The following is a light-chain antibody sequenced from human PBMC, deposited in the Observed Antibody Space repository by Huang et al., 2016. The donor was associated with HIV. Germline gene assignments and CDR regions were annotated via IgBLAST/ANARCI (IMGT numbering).Light chain of an antibody. CDR1: QRIGTN. Sequence: EIVMTQSPATLSLSPGERATLSCRASQRIGTNLAWYQQNPGQAPRLLIYGGSTRASGIPDRFSGSGSGTEFTLTIYILQAEDFAVYYCQQYQVWPPATFGQGTRVEIK. V-gene: IGKV3-15*01. CDR2: GGS. J-gene: IGKJ1*01. CDR3: QQYQVWPPAT.